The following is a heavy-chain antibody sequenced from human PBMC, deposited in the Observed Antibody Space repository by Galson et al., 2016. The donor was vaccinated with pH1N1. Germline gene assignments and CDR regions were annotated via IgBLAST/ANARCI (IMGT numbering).Heavy chain of an antibody. CDR3: ARGKSEPSFYYHYMDV. Sequence: ETLSLTCTVSGGSIRNYYWTWIRQPPGKGLEWLGFIYYSGNTMYNPSLKSRVTISVDMSNNQSYLRLTSVTAADAAIYFCARGKSEPSFYYHYMDVWGKGTTVTVSS. CDR2: IYYSGNT. CDR1: GGSIRNYY. J-gene: IGHJ6*03. D-gene: IGHD1-14*01. V-gene: IGHV4-59*01.